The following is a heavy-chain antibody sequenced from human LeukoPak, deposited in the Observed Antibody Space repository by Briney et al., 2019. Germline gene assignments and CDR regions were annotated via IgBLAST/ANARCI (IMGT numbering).Heavy chain of an antibody. V-gene: IGHV3-23*01. CDR3: ARIDYSNYVWHY. D-gene: IGHD4-11*01. CDR1: GFTFSSYA. J-gene: IGHJ4*02. Sequence: GGSLRLSCAASGFTFSSYAMSWVRQAPGKGLEWVSAISGSGGSTYYADSVKGRFTISRDNSKNTLYLQMNSLRAEDTAVYYCARIDYSNYVWHYWGQGTLVTVSS. CDR2: ISGSGGST.